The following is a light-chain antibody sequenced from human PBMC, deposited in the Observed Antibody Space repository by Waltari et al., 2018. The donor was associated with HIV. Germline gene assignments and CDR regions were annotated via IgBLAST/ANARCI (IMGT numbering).Light chain of an antibody. CDR3: QSNDSSLSGYV. J-gene: IGLJ1*01. CDR1: SSNLGAGYH. Sequence: QPVLTPPPSVSGAPGQRVTIPCTGSSSNLGAGYHVHWYQQLPGTAPKLLIYGNSNRPSGVPDRFSGSKSGTSASLAITGLQAEDEADYYCQSNDSSLSGYVFGTGTKVTVL. CDR2: GNS. V-gene: IGLV1-40*01.